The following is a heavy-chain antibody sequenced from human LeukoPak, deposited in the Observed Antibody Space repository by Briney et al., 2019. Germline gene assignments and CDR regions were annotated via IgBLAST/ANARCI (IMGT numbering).Heavy chain of an antibody. Sequence: GGSLRLSCAASGFTFSSYAMHWVRQAPGKGLGWVAVISYDGSNKYYADSVKGRFTISRDNSKNTLYLQMNSLRAEDTAVYYCARFTGQQLVRGDYFDYWGQGTLVTVSS. CDR1: GFTFSSYA. CDR2: ISYDGSNK. J-gene: IGHJ4*02. D-gene: IGHD6-13*01. V-gene: IGHV3-30-3*01. CDR3: ARFTGQQLVRGDYFDY.